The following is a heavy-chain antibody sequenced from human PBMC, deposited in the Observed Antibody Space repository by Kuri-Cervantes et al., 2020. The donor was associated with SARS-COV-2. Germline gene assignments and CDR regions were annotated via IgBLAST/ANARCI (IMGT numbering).Heavy chain of an antibody. J-gene: IGHJ4*02. D-gene: IGHD6-13*01. CDR3: AGLYSSSWSHDY. CDR2: IRYDGSNK. CDR1: GFTFSSYG. V-gene: IGHV3-30*02. Sequence: LKISCAASGFTFSSYGMHWVRQAPGKGLEWVAFIRYDGSNKYYADSVKGRFTISRDNSKNTLYLQMNSLRAEDTAVYYCAGLYSSSWSHDYWGQGTLVTVSS.